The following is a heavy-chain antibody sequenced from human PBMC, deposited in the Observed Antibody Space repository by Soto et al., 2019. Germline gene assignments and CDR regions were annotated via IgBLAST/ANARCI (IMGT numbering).Heavy chain of an antibody. J-gene: IGHJ4*02. D-gene: IGHD2-2*01. Sequence: VQVVESGGGLVKPGGSLRLSCAASGFTFSSYSMNWARQAPGKGLEWVSYISSSSSYIYYADSVKGRFTISRDNAKNSLYLQMNSLRAEDTAVYYCARAWYCSSNSCPFDYWGQGTLVTVSS. CDR1: GFTFSSYS. V-gene: IGHV3-21*01. CDR2: ISSSSSYI. CDR3: ARAWYCSSNSCPFDY.